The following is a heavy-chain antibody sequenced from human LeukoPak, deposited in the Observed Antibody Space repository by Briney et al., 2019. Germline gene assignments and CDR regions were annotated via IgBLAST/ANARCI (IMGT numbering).Heavy chain of an antibody. V-gene: IGHV4-59*01. D-gene: IGHD3-22*01. CDR1: GGSISSYY. Sequence: SETLSLTCTVSGGSISSYYWSWIRQPPGKGLEWIGYIYYSGSTNYNPSLKSRVTISVDTSKNQFSLKLSSVTAADTAVYYCARDCVDDSSGYYCYYGMDVWGQGTTVTVSS. J-gene: IGHJ6*02. CDR2: IYYSGST. CDR3: ARDCVDDSSGYYCYYGMDV.